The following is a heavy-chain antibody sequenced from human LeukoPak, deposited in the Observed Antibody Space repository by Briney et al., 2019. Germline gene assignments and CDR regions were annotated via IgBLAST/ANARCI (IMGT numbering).Heavy chain of an antibody. CDR3: ARVGGGYCSSTSCPLDY. CDR2: IKQDGSEK. Sequence: PGGSLRLSCAASGFTFSNYWMSWVRQAPGKGLEWVANIKQDGSEKYYVDSVKGRFTISRDNAMNSLYLQMNSLRAEDTAVYYCARVGGGYCSSTSCPLDYWGQGTLVTVSS. D-gene: IGHD2-2*01. J-gene: IGHJ4*02. CDR1: GFTFSNYW. V-gene: IGHV3-7*01.